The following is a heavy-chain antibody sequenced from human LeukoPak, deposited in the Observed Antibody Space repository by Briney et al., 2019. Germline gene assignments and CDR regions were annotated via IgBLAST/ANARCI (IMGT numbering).Heavy chain of an antibody. CDR1: GFTFSGSA. J-gene: IGHJ6*03. Sequence: GGSLRLSCAASGFTFSGSAMHWVRQASGKGLEWVGRIRSKANGYATAYAASVKGRFTISRDDSKNTAYLQMNSLKTEDTAVYYCTRGDYYDSSIMDVWGKGTTVTVSS. V-gene: IGHV3-73*01. D-gene: IGHD3-22*01. CDR2: IRSKANGYAT. CDR3: TRGDYYDSSIMDV.